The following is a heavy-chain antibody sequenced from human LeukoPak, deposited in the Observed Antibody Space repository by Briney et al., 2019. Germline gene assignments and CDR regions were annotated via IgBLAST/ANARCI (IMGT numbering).Heavy chain of an antibody. CDR2: ISYDGSNK. V-gene: IGHV3-30*18. Sequence: GGSLRLSCAASGFTFSSYGMHWVRQAPGKGLEWVAVISYDGSNKYCADSVKGRFTISRDNSKNTLYLQVDSLRAEDTAVYYCAKDLTIAVALPGDYWGQGTLVTVSS. J-gene: IGHJ4*02. CDR3: AKDLTIAVALPGDY. D-gene: IGHD6-19*01. CDR1: GFTFSSYG.